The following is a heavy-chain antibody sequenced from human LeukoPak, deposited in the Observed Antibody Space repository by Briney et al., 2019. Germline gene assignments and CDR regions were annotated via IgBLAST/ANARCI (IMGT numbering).Heavy chain of an antibody. CDR2: IYSMGTT. CDR1: DGSSSRYY. D-gene: IGHD1-26*01. Sequence: SETLSLTCNVSDGSSSRYYWSWIRQPPGKGLEWFGYIYSMGTTKYNPSLKSRVTLSVDTSKNQFSLKLNSVTAADTAVYYCARHVSYTGDAFDIWGQGTMVTVSS. CDR3: ARHVSYTGDAFDI. J-gene: IGHJ3*02. V-gene: IGHV4-59*08.